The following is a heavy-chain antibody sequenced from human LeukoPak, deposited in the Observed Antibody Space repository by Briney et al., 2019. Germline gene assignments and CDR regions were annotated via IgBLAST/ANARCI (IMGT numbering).Heavy chain of an antibody. CDR1: GFAFSSYA. CDR2: IRYDGSNK. J-gene: IGHJ4*02. Sequence: GGSLRLSCAASGFAFSSYAMSWVRQAPGKGLEGVAFIRYDGSNKYYADSVKGRFTISRDNSKNTLYLQMNSLRAEDTAVYYCAKISTGDYGGYFDYWGQGTLVTVSS. D-gene: IGHD4-17*01. CDR3: AKISTGDYGGYFDY. V-gene: IGHV3-30*02.